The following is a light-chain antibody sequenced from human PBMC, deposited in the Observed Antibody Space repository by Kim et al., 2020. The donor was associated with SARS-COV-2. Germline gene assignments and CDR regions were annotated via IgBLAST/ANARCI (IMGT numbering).Light chain of an antibody. Sequence: GQSITISCTGTSSDVGGYNYVSWYQKHPGKAPELIIYGVSKRPSGVSNRFSGSKSDNTASLTISGLQAEDEADYYCISYTTTTTWVFGGGTQLTVL. CDR2: GVS. CDR3: ISYTTTTTWV. V-gene: IGLV2-14*03. CDR1: SSDVGGYNY. J-gene: IGLJ3*02.